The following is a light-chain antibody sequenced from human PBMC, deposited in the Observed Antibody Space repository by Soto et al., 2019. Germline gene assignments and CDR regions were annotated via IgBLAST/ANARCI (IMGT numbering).Light chain of an antibody. CDR2: KVS. CDR3: MQGTHWPIT. CDR1: QSLVHSDGIAY. V-gene: IGKV2-30*02. J-gene: IGKJ5*01. Sequence: EDVMTQSKISLPVTRGQPTSISCRSNQSLVHSDGIAYFSWFQQRPGRSPRRLIYKVSNRDSGVPARFSGSGSGTDFALKISRVEAEDVGVYSCMQGTHWPITFGQGTRLEIK.